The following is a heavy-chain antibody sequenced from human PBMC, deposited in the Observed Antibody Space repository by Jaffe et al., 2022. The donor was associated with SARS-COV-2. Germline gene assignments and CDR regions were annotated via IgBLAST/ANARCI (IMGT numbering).Heavy chain of an antibody. CDR3: ARRKPSAAAGTGGWFDP. J-gene: IGHJ5*02. D-gene: IGHD6-13*01. Sequence: QLQLQESGPGLVKPSETLSLTCTVSGGSISSSSYYWGWIRQPPGKGLEWIGSIYYSGSTYYNPSLKSRVTISVDTSKNQFSLKLSSVTAADTAVYYCARRKPSAAAGTGGWFDPWGQGTLVTVSS. CDR1: GGSISSSSYY. V-gene: IGHV4-39*01. CDR2: IYYSGST.